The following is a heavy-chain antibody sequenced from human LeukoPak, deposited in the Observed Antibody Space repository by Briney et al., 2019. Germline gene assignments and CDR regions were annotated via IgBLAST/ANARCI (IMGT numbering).Heavy chain of an antibody. J-gene: IGHJ4*02. CDR1: ADSLSSGAHY. D-gene: IGHD3-10*01. V-gene: IGHV4-31*03. CDR3: ARGGNRFGGFYFDF. CDR2: IHHSGRS. Sequence: SQTLSLTCTVSADSLSSGAHYWAWIRQLPGKGLESIGFIHHSGRSRHNPSLKDRVAISVDTSRKQFALKLSSVTAADTAMYYCARGGNRFGGFYFDFWGQGTQVIVSS.